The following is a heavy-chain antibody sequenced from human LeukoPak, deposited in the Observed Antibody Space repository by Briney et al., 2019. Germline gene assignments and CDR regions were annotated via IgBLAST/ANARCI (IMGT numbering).Heavy chain of an antibody. D-gene: IGHD6-13*01. CDR2: IYHSGST. V-gene: IGHV4-4*02. CDR3: ARSGIAAAGRLDY. CDR1: GGSISSSNW. Sequence: SGTLSLTFAVSGGSISSSNWWSWVRQPPGKGLEWIGEIYHSGSTNYNPSLKSRVTISVDKSKNQFSLKLSSVTAADTAVYYCARSGIAAAGRLDYWGQGTLVTVSS. J-gene: IGHJ4*02.